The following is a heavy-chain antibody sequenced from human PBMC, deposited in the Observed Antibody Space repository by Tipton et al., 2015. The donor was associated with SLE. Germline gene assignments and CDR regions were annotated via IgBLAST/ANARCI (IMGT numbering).Heavy chain of an antibody. Sequence: TLSLTCTVSGGSISSSSYYWGWIRQPPGKGLEWIGSIYYSGSTYYNPSLKSRVTISVDTSKNQFSLKLSSVTAADTAVYHCARVSRGYSGYEWAGFFDYWGQGALVTVSS. CDR3: ARVSRGYSGYEWAGFFDY. D-gene: IGHD5-12*01. CDR1: GGSISSSSYY. V-gene: IGHV4-39*07. CDR2: IYYSGST. J-gene: IGHJ4*02.